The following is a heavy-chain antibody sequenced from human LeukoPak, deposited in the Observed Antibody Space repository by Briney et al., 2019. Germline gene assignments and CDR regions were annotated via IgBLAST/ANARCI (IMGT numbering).Heavy chain of an antibody. J-gene: IGHJ4*02. V-gene: IGHV1-2*02. CDR3: ARAGGYSYGYTDY. Sequence: GASLKVSCKASGYTFTGYYMHWVRQAPGQGLEWMGWINPNSGGTNYEQKFQGRVTMTRDTSISTAYMELSRLRSDDTAVYYCARAGGYSYGYTDYWGQGTLVTVSS. CDR1: GYTFTGYY. CDR2: INPNSGGT. D-gene: IGHD5-18*01.